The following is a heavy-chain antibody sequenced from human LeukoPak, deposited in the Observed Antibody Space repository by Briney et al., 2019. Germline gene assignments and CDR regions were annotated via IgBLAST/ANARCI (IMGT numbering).Heavy chain of an antibody. CDR1: GFTFSSHL. CDR3: ARVEYSSSHESDYYYYMDV. V-gene: IGHV3-7*01. Sequence: QAGGALKVSCAASGFTFSSHLMSWVRQAPGKGLEWVDNIKRDGGEKYYVDSVKGRFTISRDNAKNSLYLQMNSLRAEDTAVYYCARVEYSSSHESDYYYYMDVWGKGTTVTVSS. J-gene: IGHJ6*03. D-gene: IGHD6-6*01. CDR2: IKRDGGEK.